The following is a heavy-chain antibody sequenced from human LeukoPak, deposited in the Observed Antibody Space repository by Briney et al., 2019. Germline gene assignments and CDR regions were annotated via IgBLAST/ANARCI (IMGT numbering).Heavy chain of an antibody. D-gene: IGHD2-8*01. Sequence: GRSLRLSCTASGFTFGDYAMSWVRQAPGKGLECVSAIIGTTATGDPPYYADSVKGRFTISRDNSRNTLYLQLNDLRAEDTAIYYCAKAFGTNGYFQLPIDFWGQGTLVTVSS. V-gene: IGHV3-23*01. CDR3: AKAFGTNGYFQLPIDF. CDR2: IIGTTATGDPP. CDR1: GFTFGDYA. J-gene: IGHJ4*02.